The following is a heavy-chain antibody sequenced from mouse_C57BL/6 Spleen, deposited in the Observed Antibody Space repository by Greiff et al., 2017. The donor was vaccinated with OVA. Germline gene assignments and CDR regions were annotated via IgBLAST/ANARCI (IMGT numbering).Heavy chain of an antibody. Sequence: EVQGVESGGGLVKPGGSLKLSCAASGFTFSDSGMHWVRQAPEKGLEWVAYISSGSSTIYSADTVKGRFTISRDNAKNTLFLQMTSLRSEDTAMYYCAREGGFAYWGQGTLVTVSA. CDR1: GFTFSDSG. CDR3: AREGGFAY. CDR2: ISSGSSTI. V-gene: IGHV5-17*01. J-gene: IGHJ3*01.